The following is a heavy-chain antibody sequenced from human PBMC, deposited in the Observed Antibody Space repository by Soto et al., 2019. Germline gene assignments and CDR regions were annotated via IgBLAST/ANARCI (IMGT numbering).Heavy chain of an antibody. V-gene: IGHV3-73*01. J-gene: IGHJ4*02. Sequence: GGSLRLSCAASGFTFSGSAMHWVRQASGKGLEWVGRIRSKANSYATAYAASVKGRFTISRDDSKNTAYLQMNSLKTEDTAVYYCNGYSSGQRNDYWGQGTLVTVSS. CDR3: NGYSSGQRNDY. D-gene: IGHD6-19*01. CDR2: IRSKANSYAT. CDR1: GFTFSGSA.